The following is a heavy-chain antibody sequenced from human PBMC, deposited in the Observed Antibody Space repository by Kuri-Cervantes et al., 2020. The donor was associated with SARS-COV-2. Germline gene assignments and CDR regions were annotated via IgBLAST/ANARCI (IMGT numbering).Heavy chain of an antibody. CDR1: GFTFSGHW. Sequence: GGSLRLSCAASGFTFSGHWIHWVRQAPGKGLVWVSRINPDGSYKNNADSVKGRFTLSRDNAKNMLFLQMNSRGAEDTAGYYYVRDGDHWNFDYWGQGTLVTVSS. CDR3: VRDGDHWNFDY. D-gene: IGHD1-1*01. V-gene: IGHV3-74*01. J-gene: IGHJ4*02. CDR2: INPDGSYK.